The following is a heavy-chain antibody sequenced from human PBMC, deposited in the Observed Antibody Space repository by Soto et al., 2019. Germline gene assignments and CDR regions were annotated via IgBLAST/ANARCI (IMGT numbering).Heavy chain of an antibody. J-gene: IGHJ5*02. D-gene: IGHD3-10*01. CDR2: IYYSGST. Sequence: SETLSLTCTVSGGSISSGDYYWSWIRQPPGKGLEWIEYIYYSGSTYYNPSLKSRVTISVDTSKNQFSLKLSSVTAADTAVYYCARWRGDTMVRGVPCNWFDPWGQGTLVTVSS. CDR3: ARWRGDTMVRGVPCNWFDP. V-gene: IGHV4-30-4*01. CDR1: GGSISSGDYY.